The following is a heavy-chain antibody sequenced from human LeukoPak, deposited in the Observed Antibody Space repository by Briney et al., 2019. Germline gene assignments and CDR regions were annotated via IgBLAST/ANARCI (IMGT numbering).Heavy chain of an antibody. Sequence: GASVKVSCKASGGTFSSYAISWVRQAPGQGLEWMGGIIPIFGTANYAQKFQGRVTTTTDESTSTAYMELSSLRSEDTAVYYCARTTFSPVYYYYYYMDVWGKGTTVTVSS. V-gene: IGHV1-69*05. J-gene: IGHJ6*03. CDR2: IIPIFGTA. CDR3: ARTTFSPVYYYYYYMDV. D-gene: IGHD3-16*01. CDR1: GGTFSSYA.